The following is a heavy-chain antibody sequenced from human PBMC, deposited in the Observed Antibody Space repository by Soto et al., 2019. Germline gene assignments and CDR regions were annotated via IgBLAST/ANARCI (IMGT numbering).Heavy chain of an antibody. D-gene: IGHD3-22*01. CDR1: GFSLSNARMG. Sequence: QVTLKESGPVLVKPTETLTLTCTVSGFSLSNARMGVSWIRQPPGKALEWLAHIFSNDEKSYSTSLKSRLTISEATSKIQVVLTITNIDPVDTATYYCARIHPLTYYYDSSGSSYDYWGQGTLVTVSS. CDR3: ARIHPLTYYYDSSGSSYDY. CDR2: IFSNDEK. J-gene: IGHJ4*02. V-gene: IGHV2-26*01.